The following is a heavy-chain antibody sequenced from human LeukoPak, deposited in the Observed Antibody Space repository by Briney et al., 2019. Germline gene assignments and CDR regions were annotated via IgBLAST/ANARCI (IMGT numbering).Heavy chain of an antibody. CDR1: GGSISSYY. V-gene: IGHV4-59*08. CDR2: IYYSGST. Sequence: PSETLSLTCTVSGGSISSYYWSWIRQPPGKGLEWIGYIYYSGSTNYNPSLKSRVTISVDTSKNQFSLKLSSVTAADTAVYYCASMGTLCGGWHSFDYWGQGTLVTVSS. J-gene: IGHJ4*02. D-gene: IGHD6-19*01. CDR3: ASMGTLCGGWHSFDY.